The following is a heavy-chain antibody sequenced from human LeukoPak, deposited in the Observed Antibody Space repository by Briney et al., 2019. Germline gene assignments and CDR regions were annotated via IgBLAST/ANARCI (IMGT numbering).Heavy chain of an antibody. Sequence: GGSLRLSCAASGFTFNNAWMTWVHQAQERGLEWVSTISSRGDSTYDADSVKGRFTISGDNSKNSLYLQMNNVRVEDTAVYYCAKGPRPDITVAHTVENWGQGTLVTVSS. J-gene: IGHJ4*02. V-gene: IGHV3-23*01. D-gene: IGHD6-19*01. CDR2: ISSRGDST. CDR1: GFTFNNAW. CDR3: AKGPRPDITVAHTVEN.